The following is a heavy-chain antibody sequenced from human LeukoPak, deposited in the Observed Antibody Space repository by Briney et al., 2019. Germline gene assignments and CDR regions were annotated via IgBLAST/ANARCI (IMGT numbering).Heavy chain of an antibody. CDR1: GFTFSSYG. CDR3: ASQDGYNLRETYYFDY. V-gene: IGHV3-30*02. J-gene: IGHJ4*02. D-gene: IGHD5-24*01. CDR2: IPYDGSNK. Sequence: GGSLRLSCAASGFTFSSYGMHWVRQAPGKGLQWVAFIPYDGSNKYYADSVKGRFTISRDNSKNTVYLQMNSLRAEDTAVYYCASQDGYNLRETYYFDYWGQGTLVTVSS.